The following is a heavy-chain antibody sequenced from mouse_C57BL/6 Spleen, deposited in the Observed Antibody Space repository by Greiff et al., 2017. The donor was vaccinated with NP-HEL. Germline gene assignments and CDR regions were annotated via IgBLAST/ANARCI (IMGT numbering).Heavy chain of an antibody. CDR3: ASFLEPHWYFDV. V-gene: IGHV1-4*01. Sequence: VKLMESGAELARPGASVKMSCKASGYTFTSYTMHWVKQRPGQGLEWIGYINPSSGYTKYNQKFKDKATLTADKSSSTAYMQLSSLTSEDSAVYYCASFLEPHWYFDVWGTGTTVTVSS. CDR1: GYTFTSYT. J-gene: IGHJ1*03. CDR2: INPSSGYT.